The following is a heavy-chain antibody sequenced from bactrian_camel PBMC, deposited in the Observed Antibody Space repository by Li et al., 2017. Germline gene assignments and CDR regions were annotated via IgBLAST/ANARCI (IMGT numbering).Heavy chain of an antibody. Sequence: QLVESGGGLVQPGGSLRLSCAASGFTFTSYYTSWVRQAPGKEREGIANIYTRGGITGITGYADAVKGRFTITQDNDKNTMYLQMSSLKPEATAMYYCAAASRSLDQSRPSAVCSRGQGTQVTVS. V-gene: IGHV3S28*01. CDR2: IYTRGGITGIT. CDR3: AAASRSLDQSRPSAVCS. J-gene: IGHJ6*01. CDR1: GFTFTSYY.